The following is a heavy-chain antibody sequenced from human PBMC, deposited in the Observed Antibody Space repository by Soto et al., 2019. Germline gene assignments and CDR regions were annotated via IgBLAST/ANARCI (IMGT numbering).Heavy chain of an antibody. V-gene: IGHV3-15*07. Sequence: EVQLVESGGGLVKPGGSLRLSCAASGFTFSNAYMNWVRQAPGKGLEWVGRIKTKADGGATDYAAPVRDRFTISRDDSKNTLYLQTNSLKTEDTAVYYCTTAAGTQYYYYYNLDVWGQGATVAVSS. CDR1: GFTFSNAY. CDR3: TTAAGTQYYYYYNLDV. J-gene: IGHJ6*03. CDR2: IKTKADGGAT. D-gene: IGHD1-1*01.